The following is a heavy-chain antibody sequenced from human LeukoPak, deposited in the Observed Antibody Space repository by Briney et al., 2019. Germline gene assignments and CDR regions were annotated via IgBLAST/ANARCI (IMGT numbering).Heavy chain of an antibody. V-gene: IGHV3-23*01. CDR2: VSGSGGFT. D-gene: IGHD3-3*01. J-gene: IGHJ4*02. CDR1: GFTFAKYA. CDR3: GKDPYSDFWSGYGFFDY. Sequence: PGGSLRLSCAASGFTFAKYAMSWVRQAPGKGLEWVSGVSGSGGFTYYADSVKGRFTISRDNPKNTLYMQMNSPRNEDTASYYCGKDPYSDFWSGYGFFDYWGQGTLASVCS.